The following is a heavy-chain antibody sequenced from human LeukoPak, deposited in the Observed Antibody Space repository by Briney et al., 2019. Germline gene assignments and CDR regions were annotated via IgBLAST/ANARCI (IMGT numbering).Heavy chain of an antibody. D-gene: IGHD1-1*01. CDR1: GGSFSGYY. CDR3: ARGVPRLNCYYYGKDV. Sequence: SETLSLTCAVYGGSFSGYYWSWIRQPPGKGLEWIGEINHSGSTNYNPSLKGRVTISVDTSKNQFSLKLSSVTAADTAVYYCARGVPRLNCYYYGKDVWGQGTTVTVSS. V-gene: IGHV4-34*01. CDR2: INHSGST. J-gene: IGHJ6*02.